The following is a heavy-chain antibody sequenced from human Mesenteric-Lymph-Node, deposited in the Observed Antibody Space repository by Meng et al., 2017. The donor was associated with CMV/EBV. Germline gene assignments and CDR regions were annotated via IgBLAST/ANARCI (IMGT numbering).Heavy chain of an antibody. Sequence: GESLKISCAASGFTFSSYSMNWVRQAPGKGLEWVSSISSSSSYIYYADSVKGRFTISRDNAKNSLYLQMNSLRAEDTAVYYCARDVWRMTYYYDSSGYYWGQGTLVTVSS. CDR1: GFTFSSYS. CDR2: ISSSSSYI. D-gene: IGHD3-22*01. CDR3: ARDVWRMTYYYDSSGYY. V-gene: IGHV3-21*01. J-gene: IGHJ4*02.